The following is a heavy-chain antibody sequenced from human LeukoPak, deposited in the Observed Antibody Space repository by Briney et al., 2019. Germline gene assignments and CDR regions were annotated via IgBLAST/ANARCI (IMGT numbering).Heavy chain of an antibody. J-gene: IGHJ3*02. D-gene: IGHD3-9*01. CDR1: GFTFSSYA. V-gene: IGHV3-23*01. CDR3: ASPYYDILTGYSNAFDI. CDR2: ISGSGGST. Sequence: GGSLRLSCAPSGFTFSSYAMSWVRQAPGKGLEWVSAISGSGGSTYYADSVKGRFTISRDNSKNTLYLQMNSLRAEDTAVYYCASPYYDILTGYSNAFDIWGQGTMVTVSS.